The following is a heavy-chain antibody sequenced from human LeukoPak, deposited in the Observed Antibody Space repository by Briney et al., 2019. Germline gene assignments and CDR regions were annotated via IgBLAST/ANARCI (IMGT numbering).Heavy chain of an antibody. J-gene: IGHJ4*02. CDR1: GFTFSNFG. D-gene: IGHD1-14*01. V-gene: IGHV3-30*02. Sequence: GGSLRLSCTTSGFTFSNFGMRWVRQAPGKGLEWVAFILYNGNNKYYAESVKGRFTISRDNSKRTVFLQMNSLRVDDTAVYYCAKDQEIKGTTLFYFDFWGQGNQATVSS. CDR2: ILYNGNNK. CDR3: AKDQEIKGTTLFYFDF.